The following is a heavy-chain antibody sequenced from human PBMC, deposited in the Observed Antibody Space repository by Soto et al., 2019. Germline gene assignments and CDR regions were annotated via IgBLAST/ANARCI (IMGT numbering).Heavy chain of an antibody. J-gene: IGHJ6*02. CDR3: ARDRKSGKWELLLNLVNYYYYGMDV. D-gene: IGHD1-26*01. V-gene: IGHV3-33*01. Sequence: GGSLRLSCAASGFTFSSYGMHWVRQAPGKGLEWVAVIWYDGSNKYYADSVKGRFTISRDNSKNTLYLQMNSLRAEDTAVYYCARDRKSGKWELLLNLVNYYYYGMDVWGQGTTVTVSS. CDR1: GFTFSSYG. CDR2: IWYDGSNK.